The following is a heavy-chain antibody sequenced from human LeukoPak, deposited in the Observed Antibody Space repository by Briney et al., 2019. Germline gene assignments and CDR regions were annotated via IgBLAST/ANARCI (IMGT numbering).Heavy chain of an antibody. CDR3: ARGGMIVETNWFDP. CDR2: ISGYNGNT. D-gene: IGHD3-22*01. CDR1: GYTFTSYA. V-gene: IGHV1-18*01. Sequence: VASVKVSCKASGYTFTSYAMNWVRQAPGQGLEWMGWISGYNGNTNYAQKLQGRVTMTTDTSTSTAYMELRSLRSDDTAVYYCARGGMIVETNWFDPWGQGTLVTVSS. J-gene: IGHJ5*02.